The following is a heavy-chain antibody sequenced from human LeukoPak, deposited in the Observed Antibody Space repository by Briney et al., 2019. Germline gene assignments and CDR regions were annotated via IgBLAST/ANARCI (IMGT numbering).Heavy chain of an antibody. CDR1: GFTFSSYW. V-gene: IGHV3-7*03. D-gene: IGHD4-23*01. CDR2: IKQDGSDK. CDR3: ARKTVVGSYFDY. Sequence: PGGSLRLSCAASGFTFSSYWMSWVRQAPGKGLEWVANIKQDGSDKYYVDSVKGRFTISRDNAENSLYLQINSLRAEDTAVYYCARKTVVGSYFDYWGQGTLVTVSS. J-gene: IGHJ4*02.